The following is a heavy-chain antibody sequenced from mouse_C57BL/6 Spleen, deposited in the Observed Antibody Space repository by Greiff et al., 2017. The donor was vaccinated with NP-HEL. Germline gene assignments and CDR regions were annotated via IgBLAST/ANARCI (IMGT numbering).Heavy chain of an antibody. CDR1: GYTFTSYW. J-gene: IGHJ3*01. CDR2: IYPGSGST. Sequence: QVQLKQPGAELVKPGASVKMSCKASGYTFTSYWITWVKQRPGQGLEWIGDIYPGSGSTNSNEKFKSKATLTVDTSSSTAYMQLSSLTSEDSAVYYCARRSYGSTPEFAYWGQGTLVTVSA. V-gene: IGHV1-55*01. D-gene: IGHD1-1*01. CDR3: ARRSYGSTPEFAY.